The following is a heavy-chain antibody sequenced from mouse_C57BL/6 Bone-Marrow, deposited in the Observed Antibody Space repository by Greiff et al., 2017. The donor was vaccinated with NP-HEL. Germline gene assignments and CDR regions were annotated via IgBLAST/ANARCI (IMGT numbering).Heavy chain of an antibody. V-gene: IGHV3-8*01. CDR1: GYSITSDY. CDR2: ISYSGST. D-gene: IGHD2-5*01. Sequence: EVKVVESGPGLAKPSQSLSLTCSVTGYSITSDYWNWIRKFPGNKLEYMGYISYSGSTYYNPSLKSRISITRDTSKNQYYLQLNSVTTEDTATYYCARFYSNYVGYWYFDVWGTGTTVTVSS. J-gene: IGHJ1*03. CDR3: ARFYSNYVGYWYFDV.